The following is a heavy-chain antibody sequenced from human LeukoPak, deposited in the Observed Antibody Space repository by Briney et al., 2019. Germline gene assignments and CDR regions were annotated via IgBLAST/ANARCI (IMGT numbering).Heavy chain of an antibody. Sequence: PGGSLRLSCAASGFTFNSYGMHWVRQPPGKGLEWVAVIWYDGTNKYYADSVKGRFTISRDKSKNTLDLQMNSLRVEDTAVYYCARDPGPTLVRGVVSYFDNWDQGTLVTVSS. D-gene: IGHD3-10*01. CDR3: ARDPGPTLVRGVVSYFDN. CDR1: GFTFNSYG. CDR2: IWYDGTNK. J-gene: IGHJ4*02. V-gene: IGHV3-33*01.